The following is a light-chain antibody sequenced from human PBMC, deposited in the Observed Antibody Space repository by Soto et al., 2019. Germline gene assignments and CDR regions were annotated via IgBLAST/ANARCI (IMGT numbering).Light chain of an antibody. V-gene: IGKV1-9*01. Sequence: DLQLTQSPSFLSASVGNRVTITCRASQGISSYLAWYQQKAGKAPKLLIYAASTLPSGVPSRFSGSESVTEFTLTISSLQPEDFATYYCQQLNTYPLTFGGGTKVEIK. CDR3: QQLNTYPLT. J-gene: IGKJ4*01. CDR1: QGISSY. CDR2: AAS.